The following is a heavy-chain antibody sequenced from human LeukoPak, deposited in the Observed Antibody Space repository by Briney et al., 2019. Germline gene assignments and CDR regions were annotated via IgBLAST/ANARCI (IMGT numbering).Heavy chain of an antibody. J-gene: IGHJ6*02. CDR3: ARDGRRRGYSYGYGFHYYYYGMDV. D-gene: IGHD5-18*01. CDR2: IIPILGIA. CDR1: GGTFSSYT. Sequence: SVKVSCKASGGTFSSYTISWVRQAPGQGLEWMGRIIPILGIANYAQKLQGRVTITADKSTSTAYMELSSLRSEDTAVYYCARDGRRRGYSYGYGFHYYYYGMDVWGQGTTVTVSS. V-gene: IGHV1-69*04.